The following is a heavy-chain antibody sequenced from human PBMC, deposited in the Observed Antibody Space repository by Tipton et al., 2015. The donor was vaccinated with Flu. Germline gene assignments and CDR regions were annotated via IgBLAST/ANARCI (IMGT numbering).Heavy chain of an antibody. CDR2: IYHSGST. CDR1: GYSISSGYY. Sequence: TLSLTCTVSGYSISSGYYWGWIRQHPGKGLEWIGSIYHSGSTYYNPSLKSRVTISVDTSKNQFSLKLRSVTAADTAVYYCARDLGIQLFYYSGMDVWGQGTTVTVSS. V-gene: IGHV4-38-2*02. J-gene: IGHJ6*02. D-gene: IGHD5-18*01. CDR3: ARDLGIQLFYYSGMDV.